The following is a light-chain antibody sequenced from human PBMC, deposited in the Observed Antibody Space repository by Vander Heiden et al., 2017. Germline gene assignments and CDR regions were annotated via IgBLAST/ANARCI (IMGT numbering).Light chain of an antibody. CDR3: QQSYSTP. CDR2: AAS. J-gene: IGKJ4*01. V-gene: IGKV1-39*01. CDR1: QSISSY. Sequence: DIQMTQSPSSLSASVGDRVTITCRASQSISSYLNWYQQKPGKAPKLLIYAASRLQSGVPSRFSGSGSGTDFTLTISSLQPEEFATYYCQQSYSTPFGGGTKVEIK.